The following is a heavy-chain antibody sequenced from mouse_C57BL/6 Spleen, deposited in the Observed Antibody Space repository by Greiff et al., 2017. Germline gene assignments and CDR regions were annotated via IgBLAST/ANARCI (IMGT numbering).Heavy chain of an antibody. V-gene: IGHV1-72*01. D-gene: IGHD2-3*01. CDR2: IDPNSGGT. J-gene: IGHJ2*01. Sequence: QVHVKQPGAELVKPGASVKLSCKASGYTFTSYWMHWVKQRPGRGLEWIGGIDPNSGGTKYNEKFKGKDTLTVDKPSSTAYMQLSSLTSEDSAVDYCASGGRVYDGGFDYWGQGTTLTVSS. CDR1: GYTFTSYW. CDR3: ASGGRVYDGGFDY.